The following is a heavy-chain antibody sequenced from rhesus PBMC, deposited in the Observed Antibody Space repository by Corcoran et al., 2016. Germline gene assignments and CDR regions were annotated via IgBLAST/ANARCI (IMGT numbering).Heavy chain of an antibody. V-gene: IGHV1-1*01. J-gene: IGHJ6*01. CDR1: GYTFTRYS. D-gene: IGHD1-26*01. CDR3: TRATGTYGLDS. Sequence: QVQLVQSGAEIKQPGASVKLSCKASGYTFTRYSIHWVRQAPGQGLEWIGLISPYNGTKGYAQNFQGRVTITTDTSTSTGYMELSSLRSEDTAVYYCTRATGTYGLDSWGQGVVVTVSS. CDR2: ISPYNGTK.